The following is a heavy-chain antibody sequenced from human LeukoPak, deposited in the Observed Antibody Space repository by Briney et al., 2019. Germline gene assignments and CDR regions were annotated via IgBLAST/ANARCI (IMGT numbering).Heavy chain of an antibody. CDR2: IYTSGST. CDR3: ARVVVGTDAFDI. V-gene: IGHV4-61*02. Sequence: SQTLCLSCTVSGGSISSGSNCWGCISQPAGKGLEWIGRIYTSGSTNYNPSPKSRVTISVGTSKNQFPLKLSSVTAADTAVYYCARVVVGTDAFDIWGQGTMVTVPS. CDR1: GGSISSGSNC. J-gene: IGHJ3*02. D-gene: IGHD2-2*01.